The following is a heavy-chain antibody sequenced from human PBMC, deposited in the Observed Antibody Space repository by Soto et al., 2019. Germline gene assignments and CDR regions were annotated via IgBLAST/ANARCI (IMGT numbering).Heavy chain of an antibody. J-gene: IGHJ4*02. Sequence: GGSLRLSCAASGFTSSSYAMTWVRQAPGKGLEWVSTISGNGGYTYYSDSVRGRFTISRDNSKKTLYLQMDSLRADDTAVFYCAKGKANTVFGVDTLFDYWGQGTQVTVSS. CDR3: AKGKANTVFGVDTLFDY. CDR2: ISGNGGYT. D-gene: IGHD3-3*01. CDR1: GFTSSSYA. V-gene: IGHV3-23*01.